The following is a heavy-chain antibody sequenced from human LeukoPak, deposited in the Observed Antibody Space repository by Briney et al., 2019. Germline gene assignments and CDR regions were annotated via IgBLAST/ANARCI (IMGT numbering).Heavy chain of an antibody. CDR1: GGSFSGYF. CDR2: INHSGST. D-gene: IGHD3-10*01. CDR3: ARGVGFVKIDY. Sequence: SETLSLTCAVYGGSFSGYFWTWIRQPPGKGLEWIGEINHSGSTNYNPSLKSRVTISVDTSKNQFSLKLTSVTAADTAVCYCARGVGFVKIDYWGQGTLVTVSP. J-gene: IGHJ4*02. V-gene: IGHV4-34*01.